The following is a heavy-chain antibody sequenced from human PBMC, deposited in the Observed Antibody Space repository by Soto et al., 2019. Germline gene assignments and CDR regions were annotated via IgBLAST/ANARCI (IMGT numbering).Heavy chain of an antibody. V-gene: IGHV1-2*02. CDR3: ARARSRQSDGDN. Sequence: QVHLVQSGTEVKKAGASVKVSCKASGYTFRDYILQWVRQAPGQGLEWMGGINPNGGGTEFAQKFQDRITLTMDKSTTTVFMELIRLKSDDTAIYFCARARSRQSDGDNWGQGTLVSVSS. D-gene: IGHD2-21*01. J-gene: IGHJ4*01. CDR2: INPNGGGT. CDR1: GYTFRDYI.